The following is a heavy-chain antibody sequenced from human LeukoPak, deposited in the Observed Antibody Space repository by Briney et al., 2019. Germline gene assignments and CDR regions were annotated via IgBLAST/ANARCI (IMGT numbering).Heavy chain of an antibody. V-gene: IGHV3-23*01. CDR2: ISGSGGST. D-gene: IGHD6-13*01. J-gene: IGHJ1*01. Sequence: GSLRLSCAASGFTFSSYAMSWVRQAPGKGLEWVSAISGSGGSTYYADSVKGRFTISRDNSKNTLYLHMNSLRAEDTAVYYCAKGPAGGSSWFWPEYFQHWGQGTLVTVSS. CDR1: GFTFSSYA. CDR3: AKGPAGGSSWFWPEYFQH.